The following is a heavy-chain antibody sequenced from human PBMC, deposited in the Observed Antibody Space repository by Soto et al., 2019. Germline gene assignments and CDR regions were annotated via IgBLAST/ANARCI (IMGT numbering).Heavy chain of an antibody. CDR3: ARDTSKNYGTPAASSCFHT. D-gene: IGHD2-2*01. CDR2: INPSGDSR. V-gene: IGHV1-46*01. Sequence: ASVKVSCRASGFSFSDYFMHWVRQAPGQGLEWMGIINPSGDSRNYAQKFQGRVTITRDTSTSTVYMDLSSLRYEDTAVYYCARDTSKNYGTPAASSCFHTWGQGTPVTVSS. J-gene: IGHJ5*02. CDR1: GFSFSDYF.